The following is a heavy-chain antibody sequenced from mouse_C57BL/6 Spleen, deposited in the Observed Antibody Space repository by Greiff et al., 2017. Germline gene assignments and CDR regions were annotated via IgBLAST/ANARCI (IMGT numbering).Heavy chain of an antibody. CDR1: GYTFTSYW. CDR2: INPSDSET. CDR3: ARRYYCSGGYAMDY. Sequence: QVQLQQPGAELVRPGSSVKLSCKASGYTFTSYWMHWVKQRPIQGLEWIGNINPSDSETHYNQKFKDKATLTVDKSSSTAYMQLSSLTSVDSAVYSCARRYYCSGGYAMDYWGQGTSVTVSS. J-gene: IGHJ4*01. D-gene: IGHD1-1*01. V-gene: IGHV1-52*01.